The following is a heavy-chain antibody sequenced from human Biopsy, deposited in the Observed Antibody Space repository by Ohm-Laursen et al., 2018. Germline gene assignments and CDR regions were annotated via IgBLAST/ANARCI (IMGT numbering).Heavy chain of an antibody. J-gene: IGHJ4*02. CDR1: GKTFSDYQ. D-gene: IGHD2-15*01. V-gene: IGHV4-34*08. CDR3: GNEVHGRDY. CDR2: IDQAGTT. Sequence: TLSLTCAVFGKTFSDYQWSWIRQPPGKGLEWIGQIDQAGTTNYNPSLKSRVSISADASKYEFSLRLTSVAAADTAVYLCGNEVHGRDYWGLGAQVTVSS.